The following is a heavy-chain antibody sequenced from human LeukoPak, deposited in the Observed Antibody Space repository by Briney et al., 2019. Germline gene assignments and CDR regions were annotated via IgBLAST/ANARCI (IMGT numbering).Heavy chain of an antibody. CDR3: AKALLPTFYYDSSGYFSFDY. D-gene: IGHD3-22*01. CDR2: ISGSGGRT. V-gene: IGHV3-23*01. Sequence: GGSLRLSCAASGFTFRIYDLSWVRQAPGKGLEWVSAISGSGGRTYYADSVKGRFTISRDNSKNTLYLQMNSLRAEDTAVYYCAKALLPTFYYDSSGYFSFDYWGQGTLATVSS. J-gene: IGHJ4*02. CDR1: GFTFRIYD.